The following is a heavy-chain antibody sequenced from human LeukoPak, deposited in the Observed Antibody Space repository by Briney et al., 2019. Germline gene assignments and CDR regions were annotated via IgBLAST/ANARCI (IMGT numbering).Heavy chain of an antibody. CDR3: ASSSDTYGSGSYYNGLGDV. CDR1: EFSVGSNY. J-gene: IGHJ6*04. Sequence: TGGSLRLSCAASEFSVGSNYMTWVRQAPGKGLEWVSLIYSGGSTYYADSVKGRFTISRDNSKNTLYLQMNSLRAEDTAVYYCASSSDTYGSGSYYNGLGDVWGKGTTVTISS. CDR2: IYSGGST. V-gene: IGHV3-66*01. D-gene: IGHD3-10*01.